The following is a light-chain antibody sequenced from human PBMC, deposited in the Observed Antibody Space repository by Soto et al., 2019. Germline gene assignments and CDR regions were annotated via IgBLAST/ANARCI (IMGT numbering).Light chain of an antibody. CDR3: QQYNTYST. Sequence: DIQMTKSPATVSASVGDRVTVTCRASQSISSWLAWYQQKPGKAPKLLINKASSLESGVPSRFSGSGSGTEFTLTISSLQPDDFATYYCQQYNTYSTFGQGTRLEIK. V-gene: IGKV1-5*03. CDR2: KAS. CDR1: QSISSW. J-gene: IGKJ5*01.